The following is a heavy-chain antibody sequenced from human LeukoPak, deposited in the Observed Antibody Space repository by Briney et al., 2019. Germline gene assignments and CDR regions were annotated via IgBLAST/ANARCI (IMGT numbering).Heavy chain of an antibody. J-gene: IGHJ4*02. V-gene: IGHV1-18*04. D-gene: IGHD3-10*01. Sequence: ASVKVSCKASGYTFTSYGISWVRQAPGQGLEWMGWISAYNGNTNYAQKLQGRVTMTTDTSTSTAYMELRSPRSDDTAVYYCARDPTNSYGSGTPFDYWGQGTLVTVSS. CDR1: GYTFTSYG. CDR3: ARDPTNSYGSGTPFDY. CDR2: ISAYNGNT.